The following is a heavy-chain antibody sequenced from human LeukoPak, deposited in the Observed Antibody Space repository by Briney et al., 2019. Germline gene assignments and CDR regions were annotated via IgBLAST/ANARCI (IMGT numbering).Heavy chain of an antibody. J-gene: IGHJ4*02. CDR1: GGSFSGYY. Sequence: SETLSLTCAVYGGSFSGYYWSWIRQPPGKGLEWIGEINHSGSTNYNPSLKSRVTISVDTSKNQFSLKLSSVTAADTAVYYCARDAAAAGFDYWGQGTLVTVSS. D-gene: IGHD6-13*01. CDR3: ARDAAAAGFDY. CDR2: INHSGST. V-gene: IGHV4-34*01.